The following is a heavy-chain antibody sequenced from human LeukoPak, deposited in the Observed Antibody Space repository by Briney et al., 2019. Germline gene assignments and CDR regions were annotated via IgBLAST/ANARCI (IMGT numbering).Heavy chain of an antibody. J-gene: IGHJ6*02. D-gene: IGHD5-24*01. CDR3: ARLPLEMATITRAYYYGMDV. V-gene: IGHV1-2*02. CDR1: GYTFTGDY. CDR2: INPSSGGT. Sequence: ASVKVSCKASGYTFTGDYMHWVRQAPGQGLEWMGWINPSSGGTNYAQKFQGRVTMTRDTSISTAYMELSRLRSDDTAVYYCARLPLEMATITRAYYYGMDVWGQGTTVTVSS.